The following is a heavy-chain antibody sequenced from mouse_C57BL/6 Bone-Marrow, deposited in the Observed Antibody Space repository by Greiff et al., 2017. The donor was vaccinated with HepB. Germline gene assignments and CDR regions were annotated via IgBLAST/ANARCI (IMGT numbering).Heavy chain of an antibody. CDR3: ARSLLTGTAFDY. J-gene: IGHJ2*01. CDR2: IHPNSGST. Sequence: QVQLQQPGAELVKPGASVELSCKASGYTFTSYWMHWVKQRPGQGLEWIGMIHPNSGSTNYNEKFKSKATLTVDKSSSTAYMQLSSLTSEDSAVYYCARSLLTGTAFDYWGQGTTLTVSS. V-gene: IGHV1-64*01. CDR1: GYTFTSYW. D-gene: IGHD4-1*01.